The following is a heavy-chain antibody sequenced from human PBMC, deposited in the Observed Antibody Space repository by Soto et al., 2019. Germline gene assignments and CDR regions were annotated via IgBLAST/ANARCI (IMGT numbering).Heavy chain of an antibody. Sequence: PSETLSVTRPVSGCSVSSGSYYWSWIRQPPGKGLEWIGYIYYSGSTNYNPSLKSRVTISVDTSKNQFSLKLSSVTAADTAVYYCARVRWITMVRGVHYGMDVWGQGTTVTVSS. CDR2: IYYSGST. CDR3: ARVRWITMVRGVHYGMDV. V-gene: IGHV4-61*01. J-gene: IGHJ6*02. D-gene: IGHD3-10*01. CDR1: GCSVSSGSYY.